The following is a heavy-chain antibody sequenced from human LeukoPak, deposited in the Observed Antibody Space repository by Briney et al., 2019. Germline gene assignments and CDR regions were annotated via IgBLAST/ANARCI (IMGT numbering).Heavy chain of an antibody. CDR3: ARDAPLGIVGATTSEWATDY. Sequence: AGGPLRLSCAASGFTFSSYWMSRVRQAPGKGLEWVANIKQDGSEKYYVDSVKGRFTISRDNAKNSLYLQMNSLRAEDTAVYYCARDAPLGIVGATTSEWATDYWGQGTLVTVSS. CDR1: GFTFSSYW. V-gene: IGHV3-7*03. D-gene: IGHD1-26*01. J-gene: IGHJ4*02. CDR2: IKQDGSEK.